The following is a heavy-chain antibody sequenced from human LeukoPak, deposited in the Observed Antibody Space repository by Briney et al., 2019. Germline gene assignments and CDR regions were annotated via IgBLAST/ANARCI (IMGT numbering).Heavy chain of an antibody. CDR1: GYTFTSYD. D-gene: IGHD1-1*01. V-gene: IGHV1-18*01. J-gene: IGHJ4*02. CDR3: ARDLYNWNDPPPLPFDY. Sequence: GASVKVSCKASGYTFTSYDISWVRQAPGQGLEWMGWISAYNGNTNYAQKLQGRVTMTTGTSTSTAYMELRGLRSDDTAVYYCARDLYNWNDPPPLPFDYWGQGTLVTVSS. CDR2: ISAYNGNT.